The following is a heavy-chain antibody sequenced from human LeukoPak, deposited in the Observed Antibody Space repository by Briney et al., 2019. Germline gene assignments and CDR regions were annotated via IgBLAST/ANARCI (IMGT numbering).Heavy chain of an antibody. J-gene: IGHJ5*02. Sequence: GGSLRLSCAASGFTFSSYEMNWVRQAPGKGPEWVSYISSSGRSINYADSVRGRFTISRDNGKNSLYLQMNSLRAEDTAVYYCARVRYCSGGSCYGNWYDPWGQGTLVTVSS. D-gene: IGHD2-15*01. V-gene: IGHV3-48*03. CDR3: ARVRYCSGGSCYGNWYDP. CDR2: ISSSGRSI. CDR1: GFTFSSYE.